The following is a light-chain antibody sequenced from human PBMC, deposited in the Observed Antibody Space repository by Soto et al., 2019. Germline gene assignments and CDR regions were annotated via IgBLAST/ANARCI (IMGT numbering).Light chain of an antibody. CDR3: SSYTGNSALV. Sequence: QSALTQPASVSGSPGQSITISCTGINSDFVDYRYVSWYQQHPGKAPKLMIYEVTNRLSAVSNRFSGSKSGNTASLTISGLQAEDEADYYCSSYTGNSALVFGGGTKLTVL. CDR1: NSDFVDYRY. V-gene: IGLV2-14*01. CDR2: EVT. J-gene: IGLJ2*01.